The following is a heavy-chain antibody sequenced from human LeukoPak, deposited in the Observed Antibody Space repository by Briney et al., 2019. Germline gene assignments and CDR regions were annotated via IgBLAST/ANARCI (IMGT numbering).Heavy chain of an antibody. Sequence: GRSLRLSCAASGFTLSTYAMHWVRQAPGKGLEWVAVIWYDGSNKYYGDSVKGRLSISRDNSKNTLFLQMNSLRAEDTAVYYCAREADCSGGGCYRGAFDIWGQGTMVAVSS. J-gene: IGHJ3*02. CDR1: GFTLSTYA. D-gene: IGHD2-15*01. V-gene: IGHV3-33*01. CDR2: IWYDGSNK. CDR3: AREADCSGGGCYRGAFDI.